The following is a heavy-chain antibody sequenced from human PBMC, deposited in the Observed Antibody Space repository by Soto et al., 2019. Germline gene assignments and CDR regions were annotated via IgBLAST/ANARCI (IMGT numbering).Heavy chain of an antibody. CDR3: ARASGIAVAGDYYFDY. J-gene: IGHJ4*02. CDR2: IGTAGDT. CDR1: GFTFSSYD. V-gene: IGHV3-13*01. Sequence: GGSLRLSCAASGFTFSSYDMHWVRQATGKGLEWVSAIGTAGDTYYPGSVKGRFTISRENAKNSLYLQMNSLRAGDTAVYYCARASGIAVAGDYYFDYWGQGTLVTVSS. D-gene: IGHD6-19*01.